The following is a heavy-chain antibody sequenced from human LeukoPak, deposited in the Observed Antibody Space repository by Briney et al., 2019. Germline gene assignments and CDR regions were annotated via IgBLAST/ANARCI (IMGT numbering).Heavy chain of an antibody. D-gene: IGHD6-19*01. V-gene: IGHV4-59*02. Sequence: PSETLSLTCTVSGGSVSSYYWSWIRQPPGKGLERFGYIYYSGSTNYNPSLKSRLTISVDTSKNQFSLKLSSVTAADTAVYYCARSGWSDDAFDIWGQGTMVTVSS. CDR1: GGSVSSYY. J-gene: IGHJ3*02. CDR2: IYYSGST. CDR3: ARSGWSDDAFDI.